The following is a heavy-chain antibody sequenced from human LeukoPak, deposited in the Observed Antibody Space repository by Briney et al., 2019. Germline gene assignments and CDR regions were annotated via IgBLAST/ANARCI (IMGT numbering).Heavy chain of an antibody. V-gene: IGHV4-34*10. D-gene: IGHD4-17*01. CDR1: GGSFSGYY. Sequence: PSETLSLTCAVYGGSFSGYYWSWIRQPPGKGLEWIGEIYHIGSTNYNPSLKSRITMSVDKSKKQFSLILTSVTAADTAMYYCARDRTSTTRDAFDLWGQGTMVTVSS. J-gene: IGHJ3*01. CDR2: IYHIGST. CDR3: ARDRTSTTRDAFDL.